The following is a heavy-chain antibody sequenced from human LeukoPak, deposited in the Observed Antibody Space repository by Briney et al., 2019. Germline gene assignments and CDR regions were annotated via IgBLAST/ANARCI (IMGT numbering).Heavy chain of an antibody. V-gene: IGHV1-69*05. Sequence: GSSVKVSCKASGGTFISYAISWVRQAPGQGLEWMGRIIPIFGTANYAQKFQGRVTITTDESTSTAYMELSSLRSEDTAVYYCPSGSYYDFWSGYSRYYYYYMDVWGKGTTVTVSS. J-gene: IGHJ6*03. CDR2: IIPIFGTA. CDR1: GGTFISYA. D-gene: IGHD3-3*01. CDR3: PSGSYYDFWSGYSRYYYYYMDV.